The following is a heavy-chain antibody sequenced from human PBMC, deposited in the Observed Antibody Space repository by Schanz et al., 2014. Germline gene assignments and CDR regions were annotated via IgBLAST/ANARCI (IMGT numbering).Heavy chain of an antibody. V-gene: IGHV3-11*01. J-gene: IGHJ6*02. CDR1: GFTFSDYY. CDR2: ISSVGISK. CDR3: ARQRSHFYAMDV. Sequence: QVQLVESGGGLVKPGGSLRLSCAASGFTFSDYYMSWVRQAPGKGLEWVSYISSVGISKYYADPVKGRFTISRDSAKNSLYLQMNSLRAEDTAVYYCARQRSHFYAMDVWGQGTTVTVSS.